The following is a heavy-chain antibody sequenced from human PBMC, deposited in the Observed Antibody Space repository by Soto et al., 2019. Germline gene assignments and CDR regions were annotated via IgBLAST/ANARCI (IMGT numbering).Heavy chain of an antibody. V-gene: IGHV1-69*13. CDR3: ARGVTIFGVVILPAMGYYGMDV. CDR2: IIPIFGTA. J-gene: IGHJ6*02. D-gene: IGHD3-3*01. Sequence: GASVKVSCKASGGTFSSYAISWVRQAPGQGLEWMGGIIPIFGTANYAQKFQGRVTITADESTSTAYKELSSLRSEDTAVYYCARGVTIFGVVILPAMGYYGMDVWGQGTTVTVSS. CDR1: GGTFSSYA.